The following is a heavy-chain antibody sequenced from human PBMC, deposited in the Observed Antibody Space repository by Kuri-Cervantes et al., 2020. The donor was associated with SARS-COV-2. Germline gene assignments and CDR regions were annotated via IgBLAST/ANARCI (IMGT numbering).Heavy chain of an antibody. D-gene: IGHD7-27*01. Sequence: ESLKISCTVSGGSISSSSYYWGWIRQPPGKGLEWIGSIYYSGSTYYNPSLKSRVTISVDTSKNQFSLKLSSVTAADTAVYYCARPFNWGSTHAFDIWGQGTMVTVSS. J-gene: IGHJ3*02. CDR3: ARPFNWGSTHAFDI. CDR1: GGSISSSSYY. V-gene: IGHV4-39*01. CDR2: IYYSGST.